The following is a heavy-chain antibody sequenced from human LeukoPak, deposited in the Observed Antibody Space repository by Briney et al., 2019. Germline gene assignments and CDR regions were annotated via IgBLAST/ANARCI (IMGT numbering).Heavy chain of an antibody. CDR3: ARAEVIAIFDY. V-gene: IGHV3-53*05. CDR1: GFTVSSNY. J-gene: IGHJ4*02. D-gene: IGHD2-21*01. Sequence: GXSLRLSCAASGFTVSSNYMSWVRQAPGKGLEWVSVIYSGGSTYYSDSVKGRFTISRDNSKNTLYLQMNSLRAEDTAVYYCARAEVIAIFDYWGQGTLVTVSS. CDR2: IYSGGST.